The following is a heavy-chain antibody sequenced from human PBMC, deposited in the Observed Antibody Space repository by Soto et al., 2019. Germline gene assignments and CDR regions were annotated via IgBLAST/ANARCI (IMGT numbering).Heavy chain of an antibody. Sequence: QVQLEESGGGLVKPGGSLRLSCVACGFTFSDYYMSWIRQAPGKGLEWLSYISSSSADVNYVDSVRGRFTISRDNAKNSLDLQMNSLRVEDTAVYYCARGDRATDYWGQGTLVTVS. J-gene: IGHJ4*02. CDR1: GFTFSDYY. CDR3: ARGDRATDY. V-gene: IGHV3-11*05. CDR2: ISSSSADV.